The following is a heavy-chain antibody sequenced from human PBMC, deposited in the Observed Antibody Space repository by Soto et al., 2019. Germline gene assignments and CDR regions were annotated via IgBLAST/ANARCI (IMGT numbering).Heavy chain of an antibody. D-gene: IGHD5-18*01. Sequence: SVKVSCKASGGTFSSYAISWVRQAPGQGLEWIGGIIPIFGTANYAQKFQGRVTITADKSTSTAYMELSSLRSEDTAVYYCARRIQLWLHYFDYWGQGTLVTVSS. CDR1: GGTFSSYA. CDR2: IIPIFGTA. V-gene: IGHV1-69*06. CDR3: ARRIQLWLHYFDY. J-gene: IGHJ4*02.